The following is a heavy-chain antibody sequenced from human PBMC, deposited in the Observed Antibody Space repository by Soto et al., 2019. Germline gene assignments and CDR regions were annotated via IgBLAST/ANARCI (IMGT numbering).Heavy chain of an antibody. CDR1: GFTFSSYA. D-gene: IGHD6-13*01. CDR2: ISGSGGST. J-gene: IGHJ4*02. Sequence: EVQLLESGGGLVQPGGSLRLSCAASGFTFSSYAMSWVRQAPGKGLEWVSAISGSGGSTDYADSVKGRFTISRDNSKNTLYLQMNSLSAEDTAVYYCAKENGYSSTWFEFDYWGQGTLVTVPS. CDR3: AKENGYSSTWFEFDY. V-gene: IGHV3-23*01.